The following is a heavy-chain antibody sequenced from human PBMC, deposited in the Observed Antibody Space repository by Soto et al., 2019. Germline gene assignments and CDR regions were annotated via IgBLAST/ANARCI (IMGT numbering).Heavy chain of an antibody. CDR1: GFTFSSYA. Sequence: GGSLRLSSAASGFTFSSYAMSWVRQAPGKGLEWVSAISGSGGSTYYADSVKGRFTISRDNSKNTLYLQMNSLRAEDTAVYYCAKDYGDSGSYSAYYSYGMDVWGQGTTVTVSS. V-gene: IGHV3-23*01. CDR3: AKDYGDSGSYSAYYSYGMDV. J-gene: IGHJ6*02. CDR2: ISGSGGST. D-gene: IGHD1-26*01.